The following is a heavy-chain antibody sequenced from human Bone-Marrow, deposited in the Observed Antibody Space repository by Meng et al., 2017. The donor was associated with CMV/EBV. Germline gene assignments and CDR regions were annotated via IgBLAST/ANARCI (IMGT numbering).Heavy chain of an antibody. CDR2: IYYSGST. D-gene: IGHD3-10*01. CDR1: GGSVSRGSSY. CDR3: ARGGSGSYNY. Sequence: FPFSGGSVSRGSSYWSWVRQPPGKGLEWIGYIYYSGSTHYHPSLKSRVTISVDTSKNQFSLKLSSVTATDTAVYYCARGGSGSYNYWGQGTLVTVSS. V-gene: IGHV4-61*01. J-gene: IGHJ4*02.